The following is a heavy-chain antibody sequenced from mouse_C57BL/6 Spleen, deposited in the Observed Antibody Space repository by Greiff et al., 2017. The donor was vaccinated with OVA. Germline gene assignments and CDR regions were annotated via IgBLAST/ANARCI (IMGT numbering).Heavy chain of an antibody. J-gene: IGHJ2*01. CDR1: GFTFSSYA. D-gene: IGHD3-3*01. Sequence: EVKLVESGGGLVKPGGSLKLSCAASGFTFSSYAMSWVRQTPEKRLEWVATISDGGSYTYYPDNVKGRFTSSRDNAKNNLYLQMSHLKSEDTAMYYCARDRGTSYYFDYWGQGTTLTVSS. V-gene: IGHV5-4*01. CDR2: ISDGGSYT. CDR3: ARDRGTSYYFDY.